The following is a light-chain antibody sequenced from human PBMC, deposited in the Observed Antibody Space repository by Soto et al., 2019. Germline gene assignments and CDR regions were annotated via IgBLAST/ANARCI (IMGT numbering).Light chain of an antibody. V-gene: IGKV1-39*01. CDR3: QHSYSTHLT. Sequence: DIQMTQSPSSLSASVGDRITITCRASQSISTYLNWYQQKPGKAPQLLIQAASSLQSGVASRFSGSGAGTDFTLTISSLQPEDFATYYCQHSYSTHLTFGGGTKVEI. CDR1: QSISTY. J-gene: IGKJ4*01. CDR2: AAS.